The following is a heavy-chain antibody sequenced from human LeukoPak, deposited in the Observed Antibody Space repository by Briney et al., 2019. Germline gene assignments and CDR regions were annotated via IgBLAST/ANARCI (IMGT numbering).Heavy chain of an antibody. J-gene: IGHJ4*02. V-gene: IGHV3-9*01. CDR3: ANRGGDY. Sequence: GGPLRLSCAASGFTFDDYAMHWVRQAPGKGLEWVSGISWNSGSIGYAASVKGRFTISRDNAKNSLYLQMNNLRAEDTALYYCANRGGDYWGQGTLVTVSS. D-gene: IGHD3-10*01. CDR2: ISWNSGSI. CDR1: GFTFDDYA.